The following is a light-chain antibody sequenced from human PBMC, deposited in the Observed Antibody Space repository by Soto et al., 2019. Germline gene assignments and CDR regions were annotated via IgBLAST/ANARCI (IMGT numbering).Light chain of an antibody. Sequence: DIVMTQSPDSLAVSLGERATINCKSSQSVLYSSNNKNYLAWYQQKPGQPPKLLIYWASTRESGVPDRFSGIGSGTDVTLTISSLQAEDVAVYYCQQYYSTPLTFGQGTKVEIK. J-gene: IGKJ1*01. V-gene: IGKV4-1*01. CDR1: QSVLYSSNNKNY. CDR3: QQYYSTPLT. CDR2: WAS.